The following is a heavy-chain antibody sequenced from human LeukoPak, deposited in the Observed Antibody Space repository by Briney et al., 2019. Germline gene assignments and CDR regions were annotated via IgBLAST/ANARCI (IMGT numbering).Heavy chain of an antibody. Sequence: SETLSLTCTVSGGAISSYYWSWIRQPAGKGLEWIGRIHTNGNTNYNPSLKSRATMSADTSKNQFSLNVSSVTAADTAVYYCAREGGSYRFFDYWGQGTLVTVSS. CDR2: IHTNGNT. CDR3: AREGGSYRFFDY. CDR1: GGAISSYY. J-gene: IGHJ4*02. V-gene: IGHV4-4*07. D-gene: IGHD1-26*01.